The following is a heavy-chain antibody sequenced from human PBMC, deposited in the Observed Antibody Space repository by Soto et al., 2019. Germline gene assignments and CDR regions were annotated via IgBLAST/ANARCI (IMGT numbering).Heavy chain of an antibody. D-gene: IGHD4-17*01. CDR2: IYYSGST. CDR3: TRDTYGGGI. Sequence: QVQLQESGPGLVRPSETLSLTCTVSGGSISGYYWSWIRQPPGKGLEWIGYIYYSGSTNYNPSLKSRVTLSVDTSKNQFSLKLTSVTAADTAVYYCTRDTYGGGIWGQGTMVTVSS. CDR1: GGSISGYY. V-gene: IGHV4-59*01. J-gene: IGHJ3*02.